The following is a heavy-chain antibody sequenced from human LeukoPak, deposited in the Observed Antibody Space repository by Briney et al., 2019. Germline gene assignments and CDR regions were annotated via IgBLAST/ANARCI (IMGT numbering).Heavy chain of an antibody. V-gene: IGHV3-48*04. CDR1: GFTFSNYN. Sequence: GGSLRLSCAASGFTFSNYNINWVRQAPGKGLEWVSYISSSSSTIYYADSVKGRFTISRDNAKNSLYLQMNSLRAEDTAVYYCARSPDGYSYGYLYWGQGTLVTVSS. CDR2: ISSSSSTI. CDR3: ARSPDGYSYGYLY. D-gene: IGHD5-18*01. J-gene: IGHJ4*02.